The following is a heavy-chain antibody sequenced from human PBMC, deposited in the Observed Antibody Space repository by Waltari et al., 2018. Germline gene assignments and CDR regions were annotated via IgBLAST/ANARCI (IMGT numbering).Heavy chain of an antibody. CDR2: IKSDGRDT. D-gene: IGHD4-17*01. CDR1: GFSFNSYW. J-gene: IGHJ4*02. Sequence: EVQLVESGGGLVQPGGSLRLSCAASGFSFNSYWMHWVRQPPGKGLVWVSRIKSDGRDTAYADSVKGRFTISRDNAKNTLYLQLNSLRVEDTAMYYCTRGYGDYVTQKPFDYWGQGTLVTVSS. CDR3: TRGYGDYVTQKPFDY. V-gene: IGHV3-74*01.